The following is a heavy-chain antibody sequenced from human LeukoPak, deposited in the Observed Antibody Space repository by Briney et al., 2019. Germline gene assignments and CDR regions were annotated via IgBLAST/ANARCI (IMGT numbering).Heavy chain of an antibody. V-gene: IGHV3-74*01. CDR3: ARGITLFGVVTNY. J-gene: IGHJ4*02. D-gene: IGHD3-3*01. CDR1: GFIFGKSW. CDR2: INSDGSST. Sequence: GGSLRLSCAASGFIFGKSWMHWVRQAPGKGLVWVSRINSDGSSTTYADSVKGRFTISRDNAKNTLYLQMNSLRADDTAVYYCARGITLFGVVTNYWGQGTLVTVSS.